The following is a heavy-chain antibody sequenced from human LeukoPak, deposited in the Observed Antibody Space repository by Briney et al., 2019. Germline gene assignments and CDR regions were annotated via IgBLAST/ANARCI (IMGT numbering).Heavy chain of an antibody. V-gene: IGHV7-4-1*02. CDR1: GDTFIPYT. Sequence: ASVKVSCKASGDTFIPYTFSWVRQAPGQGLEWMGWINTNTGNPTYAQGFTGRFVFSLDTSVSTAYLQISSLKAEDTAVYYCARAIGGGSYYFDYWGQGTLVTVSS. D-gene: IGHD1-26*01. CDR2: INTNTGNP. J-gene: IGHJ4*02. CDR3: ARAIGGGSYYFDY.